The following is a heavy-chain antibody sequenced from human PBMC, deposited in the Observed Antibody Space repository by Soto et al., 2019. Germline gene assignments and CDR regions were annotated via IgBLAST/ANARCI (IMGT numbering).Heavy chain of an antibody. D-gene: IGHD5-12*01. CDR3: AREVEMATMGDY. CDR1: GFTFSSYA. J-gene: IGHJ4*02. V-gene: IGHV3-30-3*01. CDR2: ISYDGSNK. Sequence: QVQLVESGGGVVQPGRSLRLSCAASGFTFSSYAMHWVRQAPGKGLEWVAVISYDGSNKYYADSVKGRFTISRDNSKNTLYLQMNSLRAEDTAVYYCAREVEMATMGDYWGQGTLVTASS.